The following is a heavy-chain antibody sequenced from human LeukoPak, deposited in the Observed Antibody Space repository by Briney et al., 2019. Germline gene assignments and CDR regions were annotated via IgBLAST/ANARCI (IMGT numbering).Heavy chain of an antibody. D-gene: IGHD1-26*01. CDR3: AKGYRGNYDY. J-gene: IGHJ4*02. V-gene: IGHV3-23*01. CDR1: GFTFSSYA. Sequence: GGSLRLSCAASGFTFSSYAMTWLRQAPGKGLEWVSAISDRRGDTYYADSVKGRFTISRDNSKNTLYLQMNSLRAEDTAVYYCAKGYRGNYDYWGQGTLVTVSS. CDR2: ISDRRGDT.